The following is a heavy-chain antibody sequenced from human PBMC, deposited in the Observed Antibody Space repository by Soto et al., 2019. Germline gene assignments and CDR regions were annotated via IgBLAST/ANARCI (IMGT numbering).Heavy chain of an antibody. CDR3: ARRSSSSWYSYFDY. Sequence: ASVKVSCKASGYTVTGYDIHWVRQATGQGLEGMGWMNPNTGYTANAQKFQGRFTISRDSAKNSLYLQMNSLRAEDTAVYYCARRSSSSWYSYFDYWGQGALVTVSS. CDR2: MNPNTGYT. J-gene: IGHJ4*02. D-gene: IGHD6-13*01. CDR1: GYTVTGYD. V-gene: IGHV1-8*01.